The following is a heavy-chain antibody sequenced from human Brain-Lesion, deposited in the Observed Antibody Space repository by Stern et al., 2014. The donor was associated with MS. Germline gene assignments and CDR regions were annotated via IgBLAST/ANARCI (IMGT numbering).Heavy chain of an antibody. CDR1: GHPLTDLA. J-gene: IGHJ4*02. D-gene: IGHD3-10*01. CDR2: FGPENTET. V-gene: IGHV1-24*01. CDR3: ATDRGIK. Sequence: VQLVQSGAEVKKPGASVTVSCNVSGHPLTDLAMNWLRQLPTKGLEWMGNFGPENTETGDAQKVQGSLTITEDTATTQASTELAALRSDDTAVYYCATDRGIKWGPGTLVTVSS.